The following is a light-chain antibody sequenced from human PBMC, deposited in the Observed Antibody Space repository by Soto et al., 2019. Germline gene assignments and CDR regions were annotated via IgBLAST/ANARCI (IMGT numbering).Light chain of an antibody. V-gene: IGKV1-39*01. CDR2: AAS. J-gene: IGKJ1*01. CDR3: QLRYSTRT. CDR1: QSISNY. Sequence: DIQMTQSPSSLSASVGDRVTITCRASQSISNYLNWFQQKPGRAPNLLIYAASTLQSGVPSRFSGSGSGTDFTLTISRLQPEDFATYYCQLRYSTRTCGQGTKVEIK.